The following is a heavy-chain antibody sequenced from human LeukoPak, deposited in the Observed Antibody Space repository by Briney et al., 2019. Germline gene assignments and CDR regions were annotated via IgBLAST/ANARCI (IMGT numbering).Heavy chain of an antibody. CDR2: TVGSGPDT. V-gene: IGHV3-23*01. Sequence: GGSLRLSCAASGFTFTNYAMSWVRQTPGKGLEWVSATVGSGPDTYHADSVKGRFTVSRDNSRNTLYLQMNSLRAEDTAVYYCAKGGGYYDSSGYKNLYYFDYWGQGTLVTVSS. CDR1: GFTFTNYA. D-gene: IGHD3-22*01. CDR3: AKGGGYYDSSGYKNLYYFDY. J-gene: IGHJ4*02.